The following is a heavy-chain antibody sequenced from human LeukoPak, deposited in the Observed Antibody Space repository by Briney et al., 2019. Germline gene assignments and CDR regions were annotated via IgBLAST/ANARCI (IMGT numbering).Heavy chain of an antibody. Sequence: GGSLRLSCAASGFTFSSYAMSWVRQAPGKGLEWVSAISGSGGSTYYADSVKGRFTISRDNSKNTLYLQMNSLRAEDTAVYYCAKGSEVHYYYHYMDVWGKGTTVTVSS. CDR2: ISGSGGST. CDR3: AKGSEVHYYYHYMDV. V-gene: IGHV3-23*01. CDR1: GFTFSSYA. J-gene: IGHJ6*03.